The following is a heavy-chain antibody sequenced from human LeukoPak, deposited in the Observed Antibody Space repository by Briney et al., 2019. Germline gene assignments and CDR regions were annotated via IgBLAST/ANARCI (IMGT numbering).Heavy chain of an antibody. Sequence: PSETLSLTCAVSGYSISSGYYWGWIRQPPGKGLEWIGSIYHSGNTYYNPSLKSRVTISVDTSKNQFSLKLSSVTAADTAVYYCARHSSYSSSGFDYWGQGTLVTVSS. CDR1: GYSISSGYY. V-gene: IGHV4-38-2*01. J-gene: IGHJ4*02. CDR3: ARHSSYSSSGFDY. CDR2: IYHSGNT. D-gene: IGHD6-6*01.